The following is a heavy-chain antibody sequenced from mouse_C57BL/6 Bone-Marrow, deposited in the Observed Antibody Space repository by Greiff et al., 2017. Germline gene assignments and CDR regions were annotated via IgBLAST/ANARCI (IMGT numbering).Heavy chain of an antibody. Sequence: VQLQQSGAELVRPGASVKLSCTASGFNIKDDYMHWVKQRPDQGLEWIGWIDPENGDTGYDSKFQGQATITADTSSNTAYLQLSSLTSEDTAVYYCTTFYYDYDGPPYWYFDVWGTGTTVTVSS. J-gene: IGHJ1*03. CDR2: IDPENGDT. CDR1: GFNIKDDY. CDR3: TTFYYDYDGPPYWYFDV. V-gene: IGHV14-4*01. D-gene: IGHD2-4*01.